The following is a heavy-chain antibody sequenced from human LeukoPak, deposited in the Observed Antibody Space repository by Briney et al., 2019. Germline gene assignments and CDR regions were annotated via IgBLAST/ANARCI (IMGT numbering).Heavy chain of an antibody. CDR2: ISGSGYTI. V-gene: IGHV3-11*01. Sequence: GGSLRLSCAASGFTFSASDMTWIRQAPGKGLEWLSFISGSGYTIYYADSVKGRFTISRDNSKNTLYLQMNSLRAEDTAVYYCASAYYDFWSGSQIIWGQGTMVTVSS. J-gene: IGHJ3*02. D-gene: IGHD3-3*01. CDR3: ASAYYDFWSGSQII. CDR1: GFTFSASD.